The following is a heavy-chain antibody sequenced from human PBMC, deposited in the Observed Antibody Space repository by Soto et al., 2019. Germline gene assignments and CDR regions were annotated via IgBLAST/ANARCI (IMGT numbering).Heavy chain of an antibody. CDR1: GFTFSDSY. J-gene: IGHJ4*02. CDR2: ISSSGSST. V-gene: IGHV3-11*01. Sequence: GGSLRLSCAATGFTFSDSYMSWTRQAPGKGLEFLSHISSSGSSTYNADSVKGRFTISRDNAKNSLYLQMNSLRVEDTAVYYCARGGRPDYWGQGTLVTVSS. CDR3: ARGGRPDY.